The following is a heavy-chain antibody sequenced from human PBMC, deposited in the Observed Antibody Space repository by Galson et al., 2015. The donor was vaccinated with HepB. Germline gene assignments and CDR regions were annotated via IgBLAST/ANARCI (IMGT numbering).Heavy chain of an antibody. D-gene: IGHD2-2*01. CDR2: IIPIFGTA. Sequence: SVKVSCKASGGTFSSYAISWVRQAPGQGLEWVGGIIPIFGTANYAQKFQGRVTITADESTSTAYMELSSLRSEDTAVYYCASAIVVVPAATGRYYYYYYGMDVWGQGTTVTVSS. V-gene: IGHV1-69*13. J-gene: IGHJ6*02. CDR1: GGTFSSYA. CDR3: ASAIVVVPAATGRYYYYYYGMDV.